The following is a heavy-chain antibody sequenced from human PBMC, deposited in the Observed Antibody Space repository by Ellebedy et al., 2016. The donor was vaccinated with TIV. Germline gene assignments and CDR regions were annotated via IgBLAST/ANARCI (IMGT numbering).Heavy chain of an antibody. D-gene: IGHD3-10*01. CDR3: ARVYGSGSYLYYYYGMDV. CDR1: GYTFTSYG. Sequence: AASVKVSCKASGYTFTSYGISWVRQAPGQGLEWMGWISGYSGDTNYAQKFQGRITMTTDTSTTTTYMELRSLRSEDTAVYYCARVYGSGSYLYYYYGMDVWGQGTTVTVSS. V-gene: IGHV1-18*04. CDR2: ISGYSGDT. J-gene: IGHJ6*02.